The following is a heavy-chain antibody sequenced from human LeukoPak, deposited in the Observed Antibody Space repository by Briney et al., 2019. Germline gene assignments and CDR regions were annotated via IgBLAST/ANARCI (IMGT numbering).Heavy chain of an antibody. Sequence: GGTLRLSCAASGFTFSSYGMSWVRQAPGKGLEWVSAISGSGGSTYYADSVKGRFTISRDNSKNTLYLQMNSLRAEDTAVYFCAKDMVRGYYFDCWGQGTLITVSS. CDR1: GFTFSSYG. J-gene: IGHJ4*02. V-gene: IGHV3-23*01. D-gene: IGHD3-10*01. CDR3: AKDMVRGYYFDC. CDR2: ISGSGGST.